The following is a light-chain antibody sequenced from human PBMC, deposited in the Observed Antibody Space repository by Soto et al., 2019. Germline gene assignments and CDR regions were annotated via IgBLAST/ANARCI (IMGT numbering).Light chain of an antibody. CDR3: QHYNSYSEA. CDR2: GAS. V-gene: IGKV3-20*01. Sequence: PGERVTLSCRASQSVSSSYLTWYQQKPGQAPRLLIYGASTRATSIPARFSGSGSGTDFTLTISRLQPDDVATYYCQHYNSYSEALGQGTKVDIK. J-gene: IGKJ1*01. CDR1: QSVSSSY.